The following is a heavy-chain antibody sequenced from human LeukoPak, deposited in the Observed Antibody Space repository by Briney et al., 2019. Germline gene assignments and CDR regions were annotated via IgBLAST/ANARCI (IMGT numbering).Heavy chain of an antibody. J-gene: IGHJ4*02. CDR1: GGSFSGYY. V-gene: IGHV4-34*01. Sequence: SETLSLTCAVYGGSFSGYYWSWIRQPPGKGLEWIGEINHGGSTNYNPSLKSRVTISVDTSKNQFSLKLSSVTAADTAVYYCARDRIFDYWGQGTLVTVSS. CDR2: INHGGST. D-gene: IGHD2/OR15-2a*01. CDR3: ARDRIFDY.